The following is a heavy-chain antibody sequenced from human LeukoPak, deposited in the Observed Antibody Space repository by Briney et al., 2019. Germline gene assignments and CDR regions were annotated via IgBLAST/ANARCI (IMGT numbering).Heavy chain of an antibody. CDR2: IYHSGNT. Sequence: SETLSLTCSVSGYSLSSGYYWGWIRQPPRKGLEWIGSIYHSGNTLYNPSLKSRVTISVDTSKNQFSLKPRSVTAADTAVYYCGRVGAAHPSDYGGYYYFDYWGQGNLVTVSS. J-gene: IGHJ4*02. CDR1: GYSLSSGYY. V-gene: IGHV4-38-2*02. D-gene: IGHD4-23*01. CDR3: GRVGAAHPSDYGGYYYFDY.